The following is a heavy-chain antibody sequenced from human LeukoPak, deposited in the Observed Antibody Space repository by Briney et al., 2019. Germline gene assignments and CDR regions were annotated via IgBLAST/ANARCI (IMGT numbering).Heavy chain of an antibody. CDR2: IGSGSSAI. J-gene: IGHJ3*02. Sequence: GGSLRLSCEASGFTFTTYSMTWVRQAPGKGLEWVSIIGSGSSAIFSADALKGRFTISRDDAKNLLYLDMNSLRAEDTAVYYCARDLQYAFDMWGQGTVVTVSS. CDR3: ARDLQYAFDM. V-gene: IGHV3-21*01. CDR1: GFTFTTYS.